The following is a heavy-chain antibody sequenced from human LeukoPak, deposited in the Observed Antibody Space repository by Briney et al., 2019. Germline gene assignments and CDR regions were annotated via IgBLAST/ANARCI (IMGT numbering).Heavy chain of an antibody. Sequence: SETLSLTCAVSGYSISSGYYWGWIRQPPGKGLEWIGSTYHSGGTYYNPSHKRRITISVDTSNNQFSLKLTSVTAADTAVYYCARQRGSGTYPAYYFDYWGQGTLVTVSS. D-gene: IGHD3-10*01. CDR2: TYHSGGT. J-gene: IGHJ4*02. V-gene: IGHV4-38-2*01. CDR1: GYSISSGYY. CDR3: ARQRGSGTYPAYYFDY.